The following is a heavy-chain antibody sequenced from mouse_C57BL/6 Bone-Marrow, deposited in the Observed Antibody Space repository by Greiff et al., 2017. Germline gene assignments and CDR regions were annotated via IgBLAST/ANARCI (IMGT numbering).Heavy chain of an antibody. J-gene: IGHJ3*01. Sequence: VQLQQSGAELARPGASVKLSCKASGYTFTSYGISWVKQRPGQGLEWIGEIYPRSGNTYYNEKFKGKATLTADKSSSTAYMELRSLTSEDSAVYFCARWGYDYPFGYWGQGTLVTVSA. CDR1: GYTFTSYG. CDR2: IYPRSGNT. CDR3: ARWGYDYPFGY. V-gene: IGHV1-81*01. D-gene: IGHD2-4*01.